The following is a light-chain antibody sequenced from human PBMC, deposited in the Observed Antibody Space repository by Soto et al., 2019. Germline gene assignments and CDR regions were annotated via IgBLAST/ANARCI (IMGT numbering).Light chain of an antibody. Sequence: QSVLTQPPSVSGAPGQRVTISCTGSSSNIGAGYDVHWYQQLPGTAPKLLIYGNTNRPSGVPDRFSGSKSGTSASLAITGLQAAEEAAYYCQSSDGSLSGSVFGGGTKLTVL. J-gene: IGLJ2*01. CDR2: GNT. CDR1: SSNIGAGYD. V-gene: IGLV1-40*01. CDR3: QSSDGSLSGSV.